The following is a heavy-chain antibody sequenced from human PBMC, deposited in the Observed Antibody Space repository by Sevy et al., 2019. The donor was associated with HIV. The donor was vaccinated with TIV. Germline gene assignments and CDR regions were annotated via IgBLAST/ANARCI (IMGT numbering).Heavy chain of an antibody. CDR1: GFTFSSYA. V-gene: IGHV3-23*01. CDR3: AKYNYYDSGGEGFDS. Sequence: GGSLRLSCAASGFTFSSYAMSWVRQAPGKGLEWVSAISGSGVSTYYADSEKGRFTISRDNSKNTLYLQMNSLRAEDTAVYYCAKYNYYDSGGEGFDSWGQGTLVTVSS. CDR2: ISGSGVST. J-gene: IGHJ4*02. D-gene: IGHD3-22*01.